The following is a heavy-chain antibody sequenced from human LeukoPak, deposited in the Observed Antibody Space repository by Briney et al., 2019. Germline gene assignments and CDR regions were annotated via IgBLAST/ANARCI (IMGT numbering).Heavy chain of an antibody. CDR2: ISGSGGST. J-gene: IGHJ4*02. V-gene: IGHV3-23*01. CDR3: ATVPHYDILTGLLLDY. Sequence: GGSLRLSCAASGFTFSSYAMSWVRQAPGKGLEWVSAISGSGGSTYYADSVKGRYTISRDNSKNTLYLQMNSLRAEDTAVYYCATVPHYDILTGLLLDYWGQGTLVTVYS. D-gene: IGHD3-9*01. CDR1: GFTFSSYA.